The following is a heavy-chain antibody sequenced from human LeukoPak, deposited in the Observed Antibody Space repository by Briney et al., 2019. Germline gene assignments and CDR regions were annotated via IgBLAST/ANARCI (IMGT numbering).Heavy chain of an antibody. Sequence: GGSLRLFCAASGFTFSGYWMSWVRQAPGQGLEWVANIKQDGSEKYYVDSVKGRFTISRDNAKNSLYLQMNSLRAEDTAVYYCASLERVVAATPDAFDIWGQGTMVTVSS. CDR2: IKQDGSEK. V-gene: IGHV3-7*01. J-gene: IGHJ3*02. CDR1: GFTFSGYW. CDR3: ASLERVVAATPDAFDI. D-gene: IGHD2-15*01.